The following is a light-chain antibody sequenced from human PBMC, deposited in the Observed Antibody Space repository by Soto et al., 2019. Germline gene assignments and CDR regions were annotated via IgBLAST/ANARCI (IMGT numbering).Light chain of an antibody. J-gene: IGKJ4*01. CDR3: QQSYGTPVT. V-gene: IGKV1-39*01. Sequence: DIQMTQSPSSLSASVGDRVTITCRASQSISSYLNWYQQKPGKAPKLLIYAASSLQSGVPSRFSGSGSGTDFTLTISSLQREDIATYYCQQSYGTPVTFGGGTKVEIK. CDR2: AAS. CDR1: QSISSY.